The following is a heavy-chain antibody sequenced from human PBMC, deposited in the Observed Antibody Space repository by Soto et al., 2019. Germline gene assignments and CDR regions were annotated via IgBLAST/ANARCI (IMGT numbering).Heavy chain of an antibody. CDR1: GGSIRSYY. D-gene: IGHD1-26*01. V-gene: IGHV4-4*07. CDR2: IYTSGTT. Sequence: SENLSLTCNVSGGSIRSYYWSWIRQPAGKALEWIGRIYTSGTTNYNPSLTSRATMLVDTSKNQSSLKLSSVTAADTAVYYCAREGASGFGMDVWGQGTTVTV. J-gene: IGHJ6*02. CDR3: AREGASGFGMDV.